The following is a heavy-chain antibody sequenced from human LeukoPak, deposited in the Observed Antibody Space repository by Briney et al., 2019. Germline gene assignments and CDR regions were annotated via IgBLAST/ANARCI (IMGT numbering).Heavy chain of an antibody. V-gene: IGHV3-7*01. Sequence: GGSLRLSCAASGFTFSSYWMSWVRQAPGKGLGWVADIKQDGSEKYYVDSVKGRFTISRDNAENSLYLQMNSLRAEDTAVYYCARGKAAINYWGQGTLVTVSS. CDR1: GFTFSSYW. D-gene: IGHD2-2*02. CDR3: ARGKAAINY. J-gene: IGHJ4*02. CDR2: IKQDGSEK.